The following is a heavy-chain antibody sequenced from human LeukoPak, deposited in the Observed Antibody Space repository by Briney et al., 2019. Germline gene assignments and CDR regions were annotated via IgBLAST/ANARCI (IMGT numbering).Heavy chain of an antibody. CDR2: ISPTGSTT. J-gene: IGHJ4*02. V-gene: IGHV3-74*01. Sequence: GGSLRLSCTASGFSFSGHWMHWARQLPGKGLVWVSRISPTGSTTSYADSVKGRFTISRDNAMNSLYLQVNSLRAEDTAIYYCARSLPYGTTWYGRSDFWGQGTLVTVSS. CDR1: GFSFSGHW. CDR3: ARSLPYGTTWYGRSDF. D-gene: IGHD6-13*01.